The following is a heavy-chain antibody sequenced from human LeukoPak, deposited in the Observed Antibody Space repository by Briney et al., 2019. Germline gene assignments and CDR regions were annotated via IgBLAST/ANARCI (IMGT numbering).Heavy chain of an antibody. Sequence: GGSLRLSCAASGFTFSSYAMSWVRQAPGKGLGWVSAISGCGGSTYYADSVKGRFTISRDNSKNTLYLQMNSLRAEDTAVYYCAKMPFEGSYHLDYWGQGTLVTVSS. CDR3: AKMPFEGSYHLDY. V-gene: IGHV3-23*01. CDR1: GFTFSSYA. J-gene: IGHJ4*02. D-gene: IGHD1-26*01. CDR2: ISGCGGST.